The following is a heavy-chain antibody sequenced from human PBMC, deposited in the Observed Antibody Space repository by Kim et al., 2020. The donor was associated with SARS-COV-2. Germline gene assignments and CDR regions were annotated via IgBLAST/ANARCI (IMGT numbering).Heavy chain of an antibody. D-gene: IGHD3-10*01. Sequence: ASVKVSCKASGYTFSTYDITWVRQAPGQGLEWVGWVNTYNGNTNYAQKLQGRVAMTTDTSTSTAYMELRSLTSDDTATYYCAREGHRGFSGSGIWKNEKYFSYGMDVWGQGTTVTISS. J-gene: IGHJ6*02. CDR2: VNTYNGNT. CDR3: AREGHRGFSGSGIWKNEKYFSYGMDV. CDR1: GYTFSTYD. V-gene: IGHV1-18*04.